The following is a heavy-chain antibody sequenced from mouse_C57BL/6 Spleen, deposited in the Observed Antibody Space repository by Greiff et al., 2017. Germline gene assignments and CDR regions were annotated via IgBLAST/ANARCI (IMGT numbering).Heavy chain of an antibody. J-gene: IGHJ1*03. D-gene: IGHD2-5*01. CDR3: ARGVTPDV. Sequence: QVHVKQPGAELVKPGASVKLSCKASGYTFTSYWMQWVKQRPGQGLEWIGEIDPSDSYTNYNQKFKGKATLTVDTSSSTAYMQLSSLTSEDSAVYYCARGVTPDVWGTGTTVTVSS. V-gene: IGHV1-50*01. CDR2: IDPSDSYT. CDR1: GYTFTSYW.